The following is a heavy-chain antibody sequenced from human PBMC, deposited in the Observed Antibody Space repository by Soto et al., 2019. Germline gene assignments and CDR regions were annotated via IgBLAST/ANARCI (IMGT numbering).Heavy chain of an antibody. J-gene: IGHJ4*02. CDR3: ARDYYYDSSGCDY. V-gene: IGHV1-3*01. D-gene: IGHD3-22*01. Sequence: GASVKLSSKPSGYTFTSYAIHWVRQFPGQRLEWMGWINAGNGNTKYSQKFQGRVTITRDTSASTAYMELSSLRSEDTAVYYCARDYYYDSSGCDYWGQGTLVTVSS. CDR2: INAGNGNT. CDR1: GYTFTSYA.